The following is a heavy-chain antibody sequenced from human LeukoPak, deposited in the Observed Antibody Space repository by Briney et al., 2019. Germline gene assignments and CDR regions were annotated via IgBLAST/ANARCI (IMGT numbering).Heavy chain of an antibody. J-gene: IGHJ4*02. Sequence: GGSLRLSCAASGFTVSSNYMSWVRQAPGKGLEWVSVISGSGGSTYYADSVKGRFTISRDNSKNTLYLQMNSLRAEDTAVYYCARDDREFNSAWYCPMDYWGQGTLVTVSS. CDR2: ISGSGGST. CDR1: GFTVSSNY. CDR3: ARDDREFNSAWYCPMDY. D-gene: IGHD6-19*01. V-gene: IGHV3-53*01.